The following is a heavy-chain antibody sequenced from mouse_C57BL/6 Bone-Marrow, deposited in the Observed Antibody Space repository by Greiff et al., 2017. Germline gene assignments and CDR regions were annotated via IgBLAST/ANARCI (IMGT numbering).Heavy chain of an antibody. Sequence: VQLQQSGAELVKPGASVKLSCKASGYTFTSYWMHWVKQRPGQGLEWIGYINPSSGYTKYNQKFKGKATLTADKSSSTAYMQLSSLTYEDSAVYDCAVIYYYGIDYWGQGTTLTVSS. D-gene: IGHD1-1*01. CDR3: AVIYYYGIDY. V-gene: IGHV1-7*01. J-gene: IGHJ2*01. CDR2: INPSSGYT. CDR1: GYTFTSYW.